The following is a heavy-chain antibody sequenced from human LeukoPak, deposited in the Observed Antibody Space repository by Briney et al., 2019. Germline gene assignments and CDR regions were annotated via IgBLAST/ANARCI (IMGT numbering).Heavy chain of an antibody. D-gene: IGHD3-22*01. CDR3: AKVRLGARNWYFDL. J-gene: IGHJ2*01. V-gene: IGHV3-23*01. CDR1: GFTFSSYA. Sequence: GGSLRLSGAASGFTFSSYAMSWVRQAPGKGLEWVSAISGSGGSTYYADSVKGRFTISRDNSKNTLYLQMNSLRAEDTAVYYCAKVRLGARNWYFDLWGRGTLVTVSS. CDR2: ISGSGGST.